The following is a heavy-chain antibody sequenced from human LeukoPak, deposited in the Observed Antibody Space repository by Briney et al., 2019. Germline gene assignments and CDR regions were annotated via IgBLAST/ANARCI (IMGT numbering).Heavy chain of an antibody. D-gene: IGHD3-10*01. CDR3: ARLYYGSGSPFDY. V-gene: IGHV4-39*01. CDR1: VGSIFSINYY. Sequence: SETLSLTSTVSVGSIFSINYYWGGIRQPPGKGLGWIGSIHYGGSTYYNPSLKSRLTISVATSKNQFSLKVNSVTAADTAVYYCARLYYGSGSPFDYWGQGTPVTVSS. J-gene: IGHJ4*02. CDR2: IHYGGST.